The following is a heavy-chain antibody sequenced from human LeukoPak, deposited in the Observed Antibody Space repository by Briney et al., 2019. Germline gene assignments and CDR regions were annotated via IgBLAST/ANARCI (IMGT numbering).Heavy chain of an antibody. V-gene: IGHV3-48*01. CDR2: ISGSSGTI. Sequence: PGGSLRLSCAASGFTFSTYSVNWVRQAPGKGLEWVSYISGSSGTIYYADSVKGRFTISRDNAKNSLYLQMNSLRAEDTAVYYFARRSECGVLYYMDFWGKGTTVTVSS. CDR1: GFTFSTYS. D-gene: IGHD1-26*01. CDR3: ARRSECGVLYYMDF. J-gene: IGHJ6*03.